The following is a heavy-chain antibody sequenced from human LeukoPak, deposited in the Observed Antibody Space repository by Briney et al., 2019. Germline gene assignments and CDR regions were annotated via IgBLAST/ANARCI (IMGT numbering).Heavy chain of an antibody. CDR3: AKDRTVRTYYFDY. J-gene: IGHJ4*02. D-gene: IGHD4-17*01. Sequence: PGGSLRLSCAASGFTFDDYAMHWVRQAPGKGLEWVSGISWNSGSIGYADSVKGRFTISRDDAKNTLYLQMNSLRAEDTAVYYCAKDRTVRTYYFDYWGQGTLVTVSS. CDR2: ISWNSGSI. V-gene: IGHV3-9*01. CDR1: GFTFDDYA.